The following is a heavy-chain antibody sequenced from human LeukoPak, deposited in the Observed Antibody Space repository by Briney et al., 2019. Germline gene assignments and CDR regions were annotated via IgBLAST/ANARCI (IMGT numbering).Heavy chain of an antibody. D-gene: IGHD2-21*02. CDR3: ARGVVTATQHDAFDI. Sequence: ASVKVSCKASGYTFTGYYMHWVRQAPGQGLEWMGRINPNSGGTNYAQKFQGRVTMTRDTSISTAYMELSRLRSDDTAVYYCARGVVTATQHDAFDIWGQGTMVTVSS. J-gene: IGHJ3*02. V-gene: IGHV1-2*06. CDR1: GYTFTGYY. CDR2: INPNSGGT.